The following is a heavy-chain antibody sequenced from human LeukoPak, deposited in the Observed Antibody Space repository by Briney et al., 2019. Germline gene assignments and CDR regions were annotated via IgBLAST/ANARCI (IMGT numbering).Heavy chain of an antibody. CDR1: GFMFNSYV. CDR2: INGGGGNT. Sequence: GGSLRLSCAASGFMFNSYVMSWVRQAPGKGLEWVSAINGGGGNTYYADSVKGRFTISRDNSKNMMYLQMNSLRADDTAVYYCAKSVVVITFRFDDWGQGALVTVSS. D-gene: IGHD2-15*01. CDR3: AKSVVVITFRFDD. V-gene: IGHV3-23*01. J-gene: IGHJ4*02.